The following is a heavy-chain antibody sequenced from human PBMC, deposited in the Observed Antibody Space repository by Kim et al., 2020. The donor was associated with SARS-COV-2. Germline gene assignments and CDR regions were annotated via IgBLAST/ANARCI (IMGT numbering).Heavy chain of an antibody. D-gene: IGHD3-10*01. V-gene: IGHV3-21*01. J-gene: IGHJ5*02. CDR1: GFTFSSYS. Sequence: GGSLRLSCAASGFTFSSYSMNWVRQAPGKGLEWVSSISSSSSYIYYADSVKGRFTISRDNAKNSLYLQMNSLRAEDTAVYYCARDSDPDYYGSGSYYLKGFDPWGQGTLVTVSS. CDR3: ARDSDPDYYGSGSYYLKGFDP. CDR2: ISSSSSYI.